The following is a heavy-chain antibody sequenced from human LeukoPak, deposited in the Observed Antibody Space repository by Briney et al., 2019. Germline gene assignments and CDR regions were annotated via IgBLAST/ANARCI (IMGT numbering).Heavy chain of an antibody. CDR2: INHSGST. D-gene: IGHD3-22*01. CDR1: GGSFSGYY. Sequence: KASETLPLTCAVYGGSFSGYYWSWIRQPPGKGLEWIGEINHSGSTNYNPSLKSRVTISVDASKNQFSLKLSSVTAADTAVYYCARSHYYDSSGSHNNWFDPWGQGTLVTVSS. CDR3: ARSHYYDSSGSHNNWFDP. J-gene: IGHJ5*02. V-gene: IGHV4-34*01.